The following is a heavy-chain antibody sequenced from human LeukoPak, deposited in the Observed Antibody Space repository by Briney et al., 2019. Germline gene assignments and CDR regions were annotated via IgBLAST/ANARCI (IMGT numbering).Heavy chain of an antibody. D-gene: IGHD3-10*01. CDR3: ARDIRGGFGELYHDY. CDR1: GGSISSSNW. V-gene: IGHV4-4*02. Sequence: SGTLSLTCAVSGGSISSSNWWSWVRQPPGKGLEWIGYISYSGNTYYNPSLKSRLIMSLDTSENQFSLWLSSVTAADTAVYYCARDIRGGFGELYHDYWGQGTLVTVSS. J-gene: IGHJ4*02. CDR2: ISYSGNT.